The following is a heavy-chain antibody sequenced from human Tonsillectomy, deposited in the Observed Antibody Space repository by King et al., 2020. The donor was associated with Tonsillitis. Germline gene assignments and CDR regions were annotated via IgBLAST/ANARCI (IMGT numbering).Heavy chain of an antibody. J-gene: IGHJ4*02. V-gene: IGHV3-21*01. CDR1: GFTFSSYS. D-gene: IGHD5-18*01. Sequence: VQLVESGGGLVKPGGSLRLSCAASGFTFSSYSMNWVRQAPGKWLEWVSSIVSRGSYIYYADSVKGRFTISRDNAKNSLYLQMNSLRADDTAVYYCARDYGYSYGTCFDYWGQGTLVTVSS. CDR2: IVSRGSYI. CDR3: ARDYGYSYGTCFDY.